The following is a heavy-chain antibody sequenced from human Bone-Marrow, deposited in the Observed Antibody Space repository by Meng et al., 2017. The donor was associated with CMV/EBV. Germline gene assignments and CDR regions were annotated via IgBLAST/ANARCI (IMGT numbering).Heavy chain of an antibody. D-gene: IGHD3-3*01. V-gene: IGHV3-49*04. Sequence: GRSLRLSCTASGFTFGDYAMGWVRQAPGKGLEWVGFIRSKAYGGTTEYAASVKGRFTISRDDSKSIAYLQMNSLKTEDTAVYYCTTPFWSGYYHGMDVWGQGTTVTVSS. CDR3: TTPFWSGYYHGMDV. CDR2: IRSKAYGGTT. J-gene: IGHJ6*02. CDR1: GFTFGDYA.